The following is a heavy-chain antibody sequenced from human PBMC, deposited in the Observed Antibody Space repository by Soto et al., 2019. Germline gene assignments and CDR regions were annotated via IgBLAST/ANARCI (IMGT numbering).Heavy chain of an antibody. Sequence: QLQLQESGSGLVKPSQTLSLTCAVSGGSISSGGYSWSWSRQPPGKGLEWIGYSYDSVRTYYNPALKNRVTISVDRSTNQFSLKLSSVTAADTAVYYCARVPSPWGQGTLVTVSS. J-gene: IGHJ5*02. CDR3: ARVPSP. CDR1: GGSISSGGYS. CDR2: SYDSVRT. V-gene: IGHV4-30-2*01.